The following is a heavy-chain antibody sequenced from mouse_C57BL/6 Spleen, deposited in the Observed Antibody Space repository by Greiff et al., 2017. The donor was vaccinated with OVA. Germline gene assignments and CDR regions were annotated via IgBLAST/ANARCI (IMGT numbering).Heavy chain of an antibody. V-gene: IGHV1-50*01. Sequence: QVQLKQPGAELVKPGASVKLSCKASGYTFTSYWMQWVKQRPGQGLEWIGEIDPSDSYTNYNQKFKGKATLTVDTSSSTAYMQLSSLTSEDSAVYYCARGRATYYYAMDYWGQGTSVTVSS. J-gene: IGHJ4*01. CDR3: ARGRATYYYAMDY. CDR2: IDPSDSYT. D-gene: IGHD3-1*01. CDR1: GYTFTSYW.